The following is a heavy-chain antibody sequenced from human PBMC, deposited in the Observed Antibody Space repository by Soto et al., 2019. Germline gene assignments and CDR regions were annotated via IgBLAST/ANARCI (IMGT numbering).Heavy chain of an antibody. J-gene: IGHJ4*02. Sequence: SETLSLTCAVYGGSFSGYYCSWIRQPPWKGLEWIGEINHSGTTNYNPSLKSRVTISVDTSKNQFSLKLSSVTAADTAVYYCARAQWGQKLERGFDYSGQRNLLTLSS. CDR3: ARAQWGQKLERGFDY. V-gene: IGHV4-34*01. CDR1: GGSFSGYY. D-gene: IGHD6-13*01. CDR2: INHSGTT.